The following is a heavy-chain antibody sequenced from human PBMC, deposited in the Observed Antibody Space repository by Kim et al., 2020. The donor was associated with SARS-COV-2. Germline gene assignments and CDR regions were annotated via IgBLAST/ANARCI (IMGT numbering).Heavy chain of an antibody. D-gene: IGHD2-21*02. V-gene: IGHV1-3*01. CDR2: INAGNGNT. CDR3: ANSSISFGDYVNCFVP. Sequence: ASVKVSCKASGYTLTGYALHWVRQAPGQGLEWMGWINAGNGNTKYSQKFQGRVTITTDTSATTAYLELISLRSEDTAMYYCANSSISFGDYVNCFVPWGQGTLVSVSS. CDR1: GYTLTGYA. J-gene: IGHJ5*02.